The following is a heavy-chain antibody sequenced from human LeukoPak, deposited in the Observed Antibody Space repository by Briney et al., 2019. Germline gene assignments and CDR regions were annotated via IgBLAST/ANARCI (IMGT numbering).Heavy chain of an antibody. V-gene: IGHV4-34*01. CDR1: GGSFSGYY. CDR3: ARGLKVNNSPRQSLRRSVGWFDP. D-gene: IGHD1/OR15-1a*01. CDR2: INHSGST. Sequence: SETLSLTCAVYGGSFSGYYWSWIRQPPGKGLEWIGEINHSGSTNYNPSLKSRVTISVDTSKNQFSLKLSSVTAADTAVYYCARGLKVNNSPRQSLRRSVGWFDPWGQGTLVTVSS. J-gene: IGHJ5*02.